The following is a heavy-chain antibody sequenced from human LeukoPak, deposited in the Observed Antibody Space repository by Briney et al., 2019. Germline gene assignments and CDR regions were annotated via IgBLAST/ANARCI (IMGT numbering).Heavy chain of an antibody. CDR1: GGTFSSYA. CDR2: IIPIFGTA. Sequence: EASVKVSCKASGGTFSSYAISWVRQAPGQGLEWMGGIIPIFGTANYAQKFQGRVTITADKSTSTAYMELSSLRSEDTAVYYCAGGVVDTYYYYYMDVWGKGTTVTVSS. D-gene: IGHD3-3*01. J-gene: IGHJ6*03. V-gene: IGHV1-69*06. CDR3: AGGVVDTYYYYYMDV.